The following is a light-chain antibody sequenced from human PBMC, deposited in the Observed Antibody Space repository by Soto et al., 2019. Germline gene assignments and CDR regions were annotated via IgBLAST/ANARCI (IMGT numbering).Light chain of an antibody. CDR1: PSVSRW. V-gene: IGKV1-5*03. CDR3: QHYNTYPLT. J-gene: IGKJ4*02. CDR2: KAS. Sequence: DIQMTQSPSPLSASVGDRVTITCRASPSVSRWLAWYQQRPGKAPNLLIYKASSLESGVPSRFSGSGSGTEFTLTISSLQPDDFATYYCQHYNTYPLTVGGGTKVEIK.